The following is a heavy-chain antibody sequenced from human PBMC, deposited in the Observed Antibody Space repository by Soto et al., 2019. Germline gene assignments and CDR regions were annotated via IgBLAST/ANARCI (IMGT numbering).Heavy chain of an antibody. Sequence: QVQLAQSGAELKKPGASVKVSCKASGYTFSNYGINWVRQAPGQGLEWMGWISAYNGNTKYAQKFQGRVTMATDTPTTTAYIELRSLRSDDTAVYYCARDGRQFVPNSDNFEIWGQGTTVTVSS. CDR3: ARDGRQFVPNSDNFEI. CDR2: ISAYNGNT. J-gene: IGHJ3*02. V-gene: IGHV1-18*01. D-gene: IGHD6-6*01. CDR1: GYTFSNYG.